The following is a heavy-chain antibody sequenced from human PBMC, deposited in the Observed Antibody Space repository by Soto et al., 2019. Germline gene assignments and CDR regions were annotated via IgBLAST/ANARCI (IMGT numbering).Heavy chain of an antibody. V-gene: IGHV3-33*06. D-gene: IGHD2-8*01. CDR3: AKGSVLRVVEAPLAILGGVDV. CDR2: MSYDGSHE. Sequence: SLRNSGVASGFTFSSYGMHWVRQAPGKGRDWVAVMSYDGSHEYYADSVKGRFTISRDNSKTILYLQMNSLRLEDTAVYYCAKGSVLRVVEAPLAILGGVDVWGQGAMVTVYS. CDR1: GFTFSSYG. J-gene: IGHJ6*02.